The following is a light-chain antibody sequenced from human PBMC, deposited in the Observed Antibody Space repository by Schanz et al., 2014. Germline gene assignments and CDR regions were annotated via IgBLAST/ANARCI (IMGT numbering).Light chain of an antibody. CDR1: SSDIGAYDY. CDR3: QSYDSSLSGWV. CDR2: EVT. Sequence: QFALTQPASVSGSPGQSITISCTGTSSDIGAYDYVSWYQQHPGKAPKLMIYEVTKRPSGVPDRFSGSKSGTSASLAITGLQAEDEADYYCQSYDSSLSGWVFGGGTKLTVL. J-gene: IGLJ3*02. V-gene: IGLV2-14*01.